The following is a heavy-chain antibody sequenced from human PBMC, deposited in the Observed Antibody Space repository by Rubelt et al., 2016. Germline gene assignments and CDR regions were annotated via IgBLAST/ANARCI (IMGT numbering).Heavy chain of an antibody. J-gene: IGHJ3*02. CDR1: GGSISSYY. Sequence: QVQLQESGPGLVKPSETLSLTCTVSGGSISSYYWSWIRQPPGKGLEWIGYIYYSGSTHYNPSLKSRVTISVDTSKNQFSLKLSSVTAADTAVYYCAREVYCGGDCYSEDAFDIWGQGTMVTVSS. CDR3: AREVYCGGDCYSEDAFDI. D-gene: IGHD2-21*02. V-gene: IGHV4-59*01. CDR2: IYYSGST.